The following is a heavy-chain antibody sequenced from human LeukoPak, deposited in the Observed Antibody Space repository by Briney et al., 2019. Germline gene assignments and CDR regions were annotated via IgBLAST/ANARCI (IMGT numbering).Heavy chain of an antibody. CDR1: GYTFTSYS. CDR2: ISTYNDIS. Sequence: ASVKASCKASGYTFTSYSISWVRQAPGQGIEWMGLISTYNDISNSAEKLQGRVTMSTDTSTSTAYMELRSRRSDDTALYYCARGGGRYCSGQSFPLLYWGQGTLVTVSS. J-gene: IGHJ4*02. D-gene: IGHD2-15*01. CDR3: ARGGGRYCSGQSFPLLY. V-gene: IGHV1-18*01.